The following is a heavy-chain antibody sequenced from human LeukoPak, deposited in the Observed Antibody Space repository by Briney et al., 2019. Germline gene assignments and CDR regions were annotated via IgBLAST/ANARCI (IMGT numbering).Heavy chain of an antibody. CDR3: ARAGLGYSYALDFDY. D-gene: IGHD5-18*01. Sequence: GGSLRLSCAASGFTFSSYSMNWVRQAPGKGLEWVSYISSSSSTIYYADSVKGRFTISRDNAKNSLYLQMNSLRAEDTAVYYCARAGLGYSYALDFDYWGQGTLVTVSS. CDR2: ISSSSSTI. J-gene: IGHJ4*02. CDR1: GFTFSSYS. V-gene: IGHV3-48*01.